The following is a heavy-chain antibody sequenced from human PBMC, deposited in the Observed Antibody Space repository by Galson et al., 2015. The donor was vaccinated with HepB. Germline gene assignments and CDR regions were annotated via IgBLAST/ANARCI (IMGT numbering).Heavy chain of an antibody. Sequence: SLRLSCAASGFTLSSIDMHWVRQAPGKGLEYVAVISSNGGSTHYAESVKGRFTISRDNSKNMLYFQMSSLRDEDTAVYYCMGWAWQLERVFDYWGQGIPVTVSS. CDR3: MGWAWQLERVFDY. J-gene: IGHJ4*02. CDR2: ISSNGGST. D-gene: IGHD1-1*01. V-gene: IGHV3-64D*06. CDR1: GFTLSSID.